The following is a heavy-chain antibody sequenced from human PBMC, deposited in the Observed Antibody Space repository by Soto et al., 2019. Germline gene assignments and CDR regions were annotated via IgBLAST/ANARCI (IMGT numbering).Heavy chain of an antibody. V-gene: IGHV3-23*01. CDR3: AKVSSSWYSGFFDF. CDR1: GFTFSSHA. D-gene: IGHD6-13*01. CDR2: LSDSGGST. J-gene: IGHJ4*02. Sequence: GGSLRHSCTASGFTFSSHAMTWVRQAPGKGLEWVSGLSDSGGSTYYADSVKGRFTISRDNSMNTLYLQMNTLRAEDTAVYYCAKVSSSWYSGFFDFWGQGTLVTVSS.